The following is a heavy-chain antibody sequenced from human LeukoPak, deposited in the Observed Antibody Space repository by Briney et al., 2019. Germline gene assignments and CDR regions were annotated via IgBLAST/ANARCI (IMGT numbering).Heavy chain of an antibody. V-gene: IGHV3-23*01. Sequence: GGSLRLSCAASGFTFSNHGMNWVRQAPGKGLEWLSGVSPPGGGTYYADSVKGRFTISRDDSKNTLYLQMNSLRAEDTAVYYCASIFLWFVYEDWGQGTLVTVSS. CDR3: ASIFLWFVYED. CDR1: GFTFSNHG. CDR2: VSPPGGGT. J-gene: IGHJ4*02. D-gene: IGHD3-10*01.